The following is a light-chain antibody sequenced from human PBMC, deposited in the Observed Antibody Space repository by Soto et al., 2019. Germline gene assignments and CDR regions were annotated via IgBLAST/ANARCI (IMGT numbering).Light chain of an antibody. CDR2: EGS. V-gene: IGLV2-23*01. CDR3: CSYAGSSTPVV. J-gene: IGLJ2*01. CDR1: SSDVGSYNL. Sequence: QSALTQPASVSGSPGQSITISCTGTSSDVGSYNLVSWYQQHPGKAPQLMIYEGSKRPSGVSNRFSGSKSGNTASLTISGLQADDEADYYCCSYAGSSTPVVFGGGTKLTVL.